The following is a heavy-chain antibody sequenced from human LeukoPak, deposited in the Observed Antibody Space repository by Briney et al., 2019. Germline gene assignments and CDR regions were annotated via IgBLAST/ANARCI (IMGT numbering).Heavy chain of an antibody. J-gene: IGHJ1*01. Sequence: GGSLRLSCAASGLTFNNYAMSWVRQAPGKGLEWVSAITARSDYIYYTDSVKGRFTIARDNSKNTIYLQMTDLRVDDTALYYCGVSPGVAVIAFWGQGTLVSVSS. CDR2: ITARSDYI. D-gene: IGHD6-19*01. CDR3: GVSPGVAVIAF. CDR1: GLTFNNYA. V-gene: IGHV3-23*01.